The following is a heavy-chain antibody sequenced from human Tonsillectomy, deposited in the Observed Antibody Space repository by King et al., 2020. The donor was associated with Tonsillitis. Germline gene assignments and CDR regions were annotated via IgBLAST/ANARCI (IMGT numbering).Heavy chain of an antibody. CDR3: ARGSLGGIAVAGAYFDY. V-gene: IGHV3-21*01. CDR1: GFTFSSYS. Sequence: QLVQSGGGLVKPGGSLRLSCAASGFTFSSYSMNWVRQAPGKGLEWVSSISSSSSYIYYADSVKGRFTISRDNAKNSLYLPMNSLRAEDTAVYYCARGSLGGIAVAGAYFDYWGQGTLVTVSS. J-gene: IGHJ4*02. CDR2: ISSSSSYI. D-gene: IGHD6-19*01.